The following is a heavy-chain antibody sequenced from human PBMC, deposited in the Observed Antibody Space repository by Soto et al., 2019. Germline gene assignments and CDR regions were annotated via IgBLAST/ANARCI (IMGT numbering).Heavy chain of an antibody. V-gene: IGHV3-66*01. CDR3: HYGSGEILYHDAFDI. CDR2: IYSGGST. J-gene: IGHJ3*02. CDR1: GFTVSSNY. D-gene: IGHD3-10*01. Sequence: GGSLRLSCAASGFTVSSNYMSWVRQAPGKGLEWVSVIYSGGSTYYADSVKGRFTISRDNSKNTLYLQMNSLRAEDTAVYYCHYGSGEILYHDAFDIWGQGTMVTVSS.